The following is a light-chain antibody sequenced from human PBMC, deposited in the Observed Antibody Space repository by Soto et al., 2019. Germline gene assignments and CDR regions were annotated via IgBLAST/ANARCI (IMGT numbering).Light chain of an antibody. V-gene: IGLV2-8*01. CDR1: SRDVGGYNY. CDR2: EVS. Sequence: QSPLTQPPSASGSPGQSVTISCSGTSRDVGGYNYVSWYQQHPGKAPKLMIYEVSKRPSGVPDRFSGYKAGNTASLICSGLQAEDEADYYCSSHAGSNTFVVFGGGTQLTVL. CDR3: SSHAGSNTFVV. J-gene: IGLJ2*01.